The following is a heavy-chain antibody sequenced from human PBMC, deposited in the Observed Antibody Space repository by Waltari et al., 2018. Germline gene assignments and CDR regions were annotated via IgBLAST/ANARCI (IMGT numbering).Heavy chain of an antibody. CDR3: ARAECSTSSCFFVSGFDP. Sequence: QLHLQESGPELVKPSETLYLTCTVSTVSISSGAYYWGWIRQPAGKGPEWIGNIFYSGSTAYTPSLGSRVAISVDTSRNQFFLSLTSVTAADAAVYYCARAECSTSSCFFVSGFDPWGQGIQVTVSS. V-gene: IGHV4-39*01. D-gene: IGHD6-6*01. CDR2: IFYSGST. J-gene: IGHJ5*02. CDR1: TVSISSGAYY.